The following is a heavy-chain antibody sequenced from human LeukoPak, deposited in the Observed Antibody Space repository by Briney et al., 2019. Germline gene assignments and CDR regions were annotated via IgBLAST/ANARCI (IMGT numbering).Heavy chain of an antibody. CDR2: INPNSGGT. Sequence: SVKVSCKASGYTFTGYYMHWVRQAPGQGLEWMGWINPNSGGTNYAQKFQGRVTMTRDTSISTAYMELSRLRSDDTAVYYCARVPRWWFGELFTPWATYDYWGQGTLVTVSS. CDR1: GYTFTGYY. D-gene: IGHD3-10*01. CDR3: ARVPRWWFGELFTPWATYDY. J-gene: IGHJ4*02. V-gene: IGHV1-2*02.